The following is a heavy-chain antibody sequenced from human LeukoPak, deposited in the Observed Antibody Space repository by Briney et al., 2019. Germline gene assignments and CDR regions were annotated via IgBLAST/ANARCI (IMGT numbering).Heavy chain of an antibody. J-gene: IGHJ4*02. Sequence: GGSLRLSCAASGFTVSSNYMSWVRLAPGKGLEWVSVIYSGGSTYYADSVKGRFTISRDNSKNTLYLQMNSLRAEDTAVYYCARVAAGYSVNYFDYWGQGTLVTVSS. CDR3: ARVAAGYSVNYFDY. CDR1: GFTVSSNY. V-gene: IGHV3-53*01. CDR2: IYSGGST. D-gene: IGHD4-23*01.